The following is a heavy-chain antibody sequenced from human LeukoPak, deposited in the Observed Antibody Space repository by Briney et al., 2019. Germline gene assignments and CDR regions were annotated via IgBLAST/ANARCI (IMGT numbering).Heavy chain of an antibody. J-gene: IGHJ4*02. Sequence: SGGSLRLSCVASGFILSTSEMNWVRQAPGKGLEWVSFIASDGTIYYADSVKGRFTLSRDNSKNTLYLQMNSLRAEDTAVYHCAKDKFRWLRYFDYWGQGTVVTVFS. CDR1: GFILSTSE. CDR2: IASDGTI. CDR3: AKDKFRWLRYFDY. V-gene: IGHV3-48*03. D-gene: IGHD5-12*01.